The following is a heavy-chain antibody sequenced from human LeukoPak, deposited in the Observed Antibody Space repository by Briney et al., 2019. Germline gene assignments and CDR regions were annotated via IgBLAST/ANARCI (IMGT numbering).Heavy chain of an antibody. D-gene: IGHD1-26*01. CDR2: IYTSGTT. CDR3: ARGASGSYHYLDY. CDR1: GGSISSYY. J-gene: IGHJ4*02. Sequence: SETLSLTCTVSGGSISSYYWGWIRQPAGKGLEWIGRIYTSGTTNYNPSLKSRVTMSVDTSKNHFSLKLSSVTAADTAVYYCARGASGSYHYLDYWGQGTLVTVSS. V-gene: IGHV4-4*07.